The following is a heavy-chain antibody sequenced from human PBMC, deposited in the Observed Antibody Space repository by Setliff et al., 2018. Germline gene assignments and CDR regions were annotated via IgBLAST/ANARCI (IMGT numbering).Heavy chain of an antibody. CDR3: ATSRTFDY. Sequence: AGGSLRLSCAASGFTLSSYWMHWVRQAPGKGLVWVSGINSDGSSTKYADSVKGRCTISRDNAKNTLYLQLNSLRADDAAVYYCATSRTFDYWGQGTLVTVSS. CDR2: INSDGSST. CDR1: GFTLSSYW. V-gene: IGHV3-74*03. J-gene: IGHJ4*02.